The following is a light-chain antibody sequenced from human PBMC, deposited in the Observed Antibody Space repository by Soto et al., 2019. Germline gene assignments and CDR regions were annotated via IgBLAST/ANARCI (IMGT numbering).Light chain of an antibody. CDR3: QQRSNWPLT. Sequence: EIEMTQSPATLSLSLGERATLSCRASQSVSSSLAWYQQKPGKAPRLLIYDASTRATGIPARFSGSGSGTDFTLTISSLEPEDFAVYYCQQRSNWPLTFGGGTKVEIK. V-gene: IGKV3-11*01. CDR2: DAS. J-gene: IGKJ4*01. CDR1: QSVSSS.